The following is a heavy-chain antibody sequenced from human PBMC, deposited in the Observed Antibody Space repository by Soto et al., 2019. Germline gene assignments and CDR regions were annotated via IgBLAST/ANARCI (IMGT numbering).Heavy chain of an antibody. V-gene: IGHV4-39*01. J-gene: IGHJ4*02. CDR1: GGSISSSSYY. D-gene: IGHD5-12*01. CDR2: IYYSGST. Sequence: SETLSLTCTVSGGSISSSSYYWGWIRQPPGKGLEWIGSIYYSGSTYYNPSLKSRVTISADTSKNQFSLRLRSATAADTAVYYCSRGYGAQWPTSDYWGQGTLVTVSS. CDR3: SRGYGAQWPTSDY.